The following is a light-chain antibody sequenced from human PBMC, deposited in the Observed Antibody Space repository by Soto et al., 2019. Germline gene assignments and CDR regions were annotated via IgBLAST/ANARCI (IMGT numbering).Light chain of an antibody. Sequence: DSRMPPAPSSLPASVGDRVTITCRASQTIGNYLNWYQQRPGKAPNLLISAASTLQSGVPSRFSGSGSGTDFTLTITSLQPEDFATYYCQQSYITPRTFGQGAK. J-gene: IGKJ1*01. V-gene: IGKV1-39*01. CDR1: QTIGNY. CDR3: QQSYITPRT. CDR2: AAS.